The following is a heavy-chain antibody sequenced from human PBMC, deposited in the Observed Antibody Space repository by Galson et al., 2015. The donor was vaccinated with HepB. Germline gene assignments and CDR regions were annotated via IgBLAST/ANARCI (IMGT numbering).Heavy chain of an antibody. CDR1: GYTFTGYY. Sequence: SVKVSCKASGYTFTGYYVHWVRQAPGQGLEWMGWMNPNSGGTNYAQKFQGRVTMTRDTSINTVYMELRRLRSDDTAVYYCAREDCSSTICYLGIYWGQGTLVTVSS. V-gene: IGHV1-2*02. CDR2: MNPNSGGT. D-gene: IGHD2-2*01. CDR3: AREDCSSTICYLGIY. J-gene: IGHJ4*02.